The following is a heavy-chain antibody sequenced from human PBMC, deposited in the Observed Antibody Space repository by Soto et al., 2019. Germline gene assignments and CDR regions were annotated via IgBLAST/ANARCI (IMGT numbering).Heavy chain of an antibody. CDR3: ARYNWDAPSYYGMDG. J-gene: IGHJ6*02. Sequence: ASVKVSCKASGYTLTSHDMHWVRQAPGQRLEWMGWINAGNYNTQYSQKFQGRVTFTRDTSASTVYMELSGLTSEDTAVYYCARYNWDAPSYYGMDGWGQGTTVTVSS. V-gene: IGHV1-3*01. CDR1: GYTLTSHD. D-gene: IGHD1-1*01. CDR2: INAGNYNT.